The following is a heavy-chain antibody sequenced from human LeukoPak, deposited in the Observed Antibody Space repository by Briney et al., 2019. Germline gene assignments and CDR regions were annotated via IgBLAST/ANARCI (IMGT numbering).Heavy chain of an antibody. Sequence: PGGSLRLSCAASGFTFSSYGMSWVRQAPGKGLEWVSAISGSGGSTYYADSVRGRFTTSRDNAKNSLYLQMNSLRAEDTALYYCASGLSDGDNVSDYWGQGTLVTVSS. J-gene: IGHJ4*02. CDR1: GFTFSSYG. D-gene: IGHD4-17*01. CDR2: ISGSGGST. CDR3: ASGLSDGDNVSDY. V-gene: IGHV3-23*01.